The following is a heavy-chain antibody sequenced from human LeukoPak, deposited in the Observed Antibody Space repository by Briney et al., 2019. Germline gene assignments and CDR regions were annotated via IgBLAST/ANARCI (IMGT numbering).Heavy chain of an antibody. V-gene: IGHV1-2*02. J-gene: IGHJ4*02. CDR2: INPNSGGT. CDR1: GYTFTGYY. Sequence: ALVKVSCKASGYTFTGYYVHWLRQALGQGLTWMGWINPNSGGTDYAQQYQGRITLTRDTSISTVYMELSSLTSDDSAVYFCARAFFNSGFDYWGQGTLVTVSS. D-gene: IGHD3-3*02. CDR3: ARAFFNSGFDY.